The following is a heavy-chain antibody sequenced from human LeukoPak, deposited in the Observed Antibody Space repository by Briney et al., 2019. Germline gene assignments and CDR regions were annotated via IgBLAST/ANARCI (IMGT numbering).Heavy chain of an antibody. J-gene: IGHJ4*02. CDR2: ITPSGST. Sequence: SETLSLTCVVYGGSFSGYFWSWIRQPPGKGLEWIGEITPSGSTNYNPSLKSRVSISIDTSKKKLSLRLTSVTAADSALYYCASSLYYDGRDYWGQGTLVTVSS. V-gene: IGHV4-34*01. CDR3: ASSLYYDGRDY. D-gene: IGHD3-22*01. CDR1: GGSFSGYF.